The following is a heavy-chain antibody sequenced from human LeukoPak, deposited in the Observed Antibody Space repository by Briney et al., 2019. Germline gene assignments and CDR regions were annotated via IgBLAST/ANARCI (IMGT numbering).Heavy chain of an antibody. Sequence: SETLSLTCTVSGYSISSGYYWGWIRQPPGKGLEWIGSIYHSGSTYYNPSLKSRVTISVDTSKNQFSLKLSSVTAADTAVYYCARDLMVRGVIITGDYWAREPWSPSPQ. CDR1: GYSISSGYY. V-gene: IGHV4-38-2*02. CDR2: IYHSGST. CDR3: ARDLMVRGVIITGDY. J-gene: IGHJ4*02. D-gene: IGHD3-10*01.